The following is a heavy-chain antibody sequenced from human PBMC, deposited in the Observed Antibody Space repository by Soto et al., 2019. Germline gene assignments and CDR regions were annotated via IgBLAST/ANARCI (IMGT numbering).Heavy chain of an antibody. Sequence: GGSLSLSCAASGFTFSSYGMHWVRQAPGKGLEWVAVMWYDGSNKYYADCVKGRFTISRDNSKNTLYLQMYSLGAEATAVYYCAIDRDLVASSGYWFDNWGQGTLVTVSS. CDR2: MWYDGSNK. J-gene: IGHJ4*02. V-gene: IGHV3-33*01. CDR3: AIDRDLVASSGYWFDN. CDR1: GFTFSSYG. D-gene: IGHD3-22*01.